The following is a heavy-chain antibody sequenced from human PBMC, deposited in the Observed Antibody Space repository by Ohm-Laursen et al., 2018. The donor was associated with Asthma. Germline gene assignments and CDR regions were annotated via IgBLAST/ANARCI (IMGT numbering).Heavy chain of an antibody. D-gene: IGHD3-10*01. J-gene: IGHJ6*02. CDR3: ARVNMVRGVILYYYYGMDV. CDR2: INAGNGNT. Sequence: SSVKVSCKASGYTFTSYAMHWVRQAPGQRLEWMGWINAGNGNTKYSQKFQGRVTITRDTSASTAYMELSSLRSEDTAVYYCARVNMVRGVILYYYYGMDVWGQGTTVPVSS. V-gene: IGHV1-3*01. CDR1: GYTFTSYA.